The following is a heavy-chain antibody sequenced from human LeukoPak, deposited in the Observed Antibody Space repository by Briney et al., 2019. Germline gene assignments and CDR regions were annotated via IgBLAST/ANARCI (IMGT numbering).Heavy chain of an antibody. D-gene: IGHD3-10*01. J-gene: IGHJ4*02. CDR1: GGSISSYY. Sequence: PSETLSLTCTVSGGSISSYYWSWIRQPPGKGLEWIGYISYSGSTNYNPSLKSRVTIPVDTSKNQFSLKLTSVTAADTAVYYCARVGRGVNLLDYWGQGTLVTVSS. CDR2: ISYSGST. CDR3: ARVGRGVNLLDY. V-gene: IGHV4-59*01.